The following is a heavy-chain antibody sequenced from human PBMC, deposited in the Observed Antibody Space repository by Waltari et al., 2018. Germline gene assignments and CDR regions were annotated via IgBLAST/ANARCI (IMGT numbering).Heavy chain of an antibody. J-gene: IGHJ4*02. CDR3: ARDGYYDSSGYYYSGY. Sequence: QVQLVQSGAEVKKPGSSVKVSCKASGGTFSSYAISWVRQAPGQGLEWMGRIIPTFGTANDAQKFQGRVTITADKSTSTAYMELSSLRSEDTAVYYCARDGYYDSSGYYYSGYWGQGTLVTVSS. CDR1: GGTFSSYA. V-gene: IGHV1-69*08. CDR2: IIPTFGTA. D-gene: IGHD3-22*01.